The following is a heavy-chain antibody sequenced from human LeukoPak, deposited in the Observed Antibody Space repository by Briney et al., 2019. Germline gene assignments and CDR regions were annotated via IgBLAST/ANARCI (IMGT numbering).Heavy chain of an antibody. CDR2: IRYDGSNK. J-gene: IGHJ4*02. CDR1: GFSFSGYG. CDR3: AKDHRYCSGGSCYGAYY. D-gene: IGHD2-15*01. V-gene: IGHV3-30*02. Sequence: PGGSLRLSCGASGFSFSGYGMNWVRQAPGKGLEWVAFIRYDGSNKYYADSVKGRFTISRDDSKNTLYLQMNSLRPEDTAVYYCAKDHRYCSGGSCYGAYYWGQGTLVTVSS.